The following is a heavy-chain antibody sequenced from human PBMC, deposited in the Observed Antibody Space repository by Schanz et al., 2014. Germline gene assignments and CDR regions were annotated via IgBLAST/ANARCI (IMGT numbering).Heavy chain of an antibody. CDR3: ARGGGPEDDFDI. J-gene: IGHJ3*02. CDR2: IIPIHGIV. D-gene: IGHD2-15*01. V-gene: IGHV1-69*02. Sequence: QVQLVQSGAEVKKPGSSMKVSCKASGGTFSTYPINWLRQAPGQGLEWMGRIIPIHGIVNYAQRFQDRVRITADKSTSTAYMELSIMRSDDTAGYYCARGGGPEDDFDIWGQGTIXTVSS. CDR1: GGTFSTYP.